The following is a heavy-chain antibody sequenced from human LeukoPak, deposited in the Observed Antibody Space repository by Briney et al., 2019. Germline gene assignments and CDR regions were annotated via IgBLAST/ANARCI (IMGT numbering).Heavy chain of an antibody. D-gene: IGHD4-23*01. CDR1: GFTFSSYS. CDR3: ARVHTVVTPFDS. CDR2: ISSPSSTI. V-gene: IGHV3-48*01. Sequence: HPGGSLRLSCAASGFTFSSYSMNWVRHAPGKGLEWVSYISSPSSTIYYADSVKGRFTISRDNAKSSLYLQMNSLRAEDTAVYYCARVHTVVTPFDSWGQGTLVTVSS. J-gene: IGHJ4*02.